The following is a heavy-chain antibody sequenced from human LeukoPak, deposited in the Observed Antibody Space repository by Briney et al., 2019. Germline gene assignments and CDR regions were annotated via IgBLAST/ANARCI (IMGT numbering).Heavy chain of an antibody. J-gene: IGHJ4*02. CDR2: ITWNGGTT. CDR1: GFTFDDHG. Sequence: GGSLRLSCVASGFTFDDHGMNWVRQVPGKGLEWVSGITWNGGTTGYADSVKGRFTISRDNPKNSLYLQMTRLRGEETALYHCARHGSLDYDSSGYYEAPRFDYWGQGTLVTVSS. V-gene: IGHV3-20*01. CDR3: ARHGSLDYDSSGYYEAPRFDY. D-gene: IGHD3-22*01.